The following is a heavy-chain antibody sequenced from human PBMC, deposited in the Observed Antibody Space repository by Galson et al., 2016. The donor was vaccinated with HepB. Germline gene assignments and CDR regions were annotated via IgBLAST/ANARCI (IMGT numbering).Heavy chain of an antibody. CDR2: IKQDGSEK. D-gene: IGHD6-19*01. CDR3: AGGTGWLIEY. CDR1: GFTFSTFW. J-gene: IGHJ4*02. Sequence: SLRLSCATSGFTFSTFWMAWVRQAPGKGLEWVAHIKQDGSEKYYVESVRGRFAISRDKTQNSLYVQMNSLRAEDTAVYYCAGGTGWLIEYWGQGTLVTVAS. V-gene: IGHV3-7*03.